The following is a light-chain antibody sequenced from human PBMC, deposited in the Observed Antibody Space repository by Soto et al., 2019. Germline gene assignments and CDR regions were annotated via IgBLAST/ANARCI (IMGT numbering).Light chain of an antibody. J-gene: IGKJ1*01. V-gene: IGKV1D-12*01. CDR3: QQANSFPWT. CDR1: QGINTW. Sequence: DIQMTQSPSSVSASVGDRVTITCRASQGINTWLVWYQQKPGKAPKLLISAASSLQSGVPARFSGSGSGTDCTLTISNLQPEAFATYYCQQANSFPWTFGQGTKVEIK. CDR2: AAS.